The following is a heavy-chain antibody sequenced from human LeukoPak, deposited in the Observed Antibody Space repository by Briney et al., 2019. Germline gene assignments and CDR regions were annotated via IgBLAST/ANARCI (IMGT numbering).Heavy chain of an antibody. J-gene: IGHJ4*02. CDR1: GYTLTELS. Sequence: ASVKVSCKVSGYTLTELSMHWVRQAPGKGLEWMGGFDPEDGETIYAQKSQGRVTMTEDTSTDTAYMELSSLRSEDTAVYYCATARPFSSAYYFDYWGQGTLVTVSS. D-gene: IGHD6-19*01. CDR2: FDPEDGET. CDR3: ATARPFSSAYYFDY. V-gene: IGHV1-24*01.